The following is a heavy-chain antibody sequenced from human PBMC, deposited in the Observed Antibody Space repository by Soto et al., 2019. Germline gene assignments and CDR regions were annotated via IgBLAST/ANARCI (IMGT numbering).Heavy chain of an antibody. CDR1: GGSVSSTNW. J-gene: IGHJ6*02. D-gene: IGHD6-6*01. V-gene: IGHV4-4*02. CDR2: IYHIGST. Sequence: PSETLSLTCAVSGGSVSSTNWWSWVRQSPGKGLEWIGDIYHIGSTNYNPSLRGRVTISVDKSNNQFSLTLKYVTAADTAVYYCARETLDEQLHYYYYGMDVWGQGTTVTLSS. CDR3: ARETLDEQLHYYYYGMDV.